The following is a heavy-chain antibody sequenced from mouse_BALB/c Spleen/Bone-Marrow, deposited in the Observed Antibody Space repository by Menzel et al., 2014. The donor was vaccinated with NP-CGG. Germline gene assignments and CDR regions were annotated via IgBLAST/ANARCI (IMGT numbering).Heavy chain of an antibody. D-gene: IGHD2-4*01. CDR3: AVYDYEGFAY. V-gene: IGHV14-3*02. CDR2: IDPANGNT. Sequence: EVQLQQSGAGLVKPGASVKLSCTASGFNIKDTYMHWVKQRPERGLEWIGRIDPANGNTKYDPKFQGKATITADTSSNTAYLQLSSLTSEDTAVYYCAVYDYEGFAYWGQGTLVTVSA. CDR1: GFNIKDTY. J-gene: IGHJ3*01.